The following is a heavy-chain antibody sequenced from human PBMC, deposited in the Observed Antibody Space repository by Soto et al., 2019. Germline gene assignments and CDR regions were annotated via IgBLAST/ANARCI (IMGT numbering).Heavy chain of an antibody. CDR1: GYTFTSYA. CDR2: INAGNGNT. CDR3: ARAWVVVTAPDY. V-gene: IGHV1-3*05. Sequence: QVQLVQSGAEEKKPGASVKVSCKASGYTFTSYAMHWVRQAPGQGLEWMGWINAGNGNTKYSQKFLGRVTITRDTSASTAYTELRSLRSEDTAVDYCARAWVVVTAPDYWGQGTLVTVSS. D-gene: IGHD2-21*02. J-gene: IGHJ4*02.